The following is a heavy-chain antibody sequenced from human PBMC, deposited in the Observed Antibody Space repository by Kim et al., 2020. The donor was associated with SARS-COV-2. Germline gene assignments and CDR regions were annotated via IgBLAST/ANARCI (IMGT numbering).Heavy chain of an antibody. CDR3: ARTRRGAAGPYYNGMDV. CDR2: INHSGST. V-gene: IGHV4-34*01. Sequence: SETLSLTCAVYGGSFSAYYWSWIRQPPGKGLEWIGEINHSGSTNYNPSLKSRVTISVDTSKNQFSLKLSSVTAADTAVYYCARTRRGAAGPYYNGMDVWGQGTTVTVSS. J-gene: IGHJ6*02. D-gene: IGHD6-13*01. CDR1: GGSFSAYY.